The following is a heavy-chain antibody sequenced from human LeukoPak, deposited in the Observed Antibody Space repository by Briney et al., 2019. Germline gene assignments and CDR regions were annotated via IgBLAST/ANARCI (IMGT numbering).Heavy chain of an antibody. V-gene: IGHV3-15*01. CDR2: IKSKTDGGTT. D-gene: IGHD2-2*01. J-gene: IGHJ6*02. CDR3: TTDIVVVPAANYYYYGMDV. Sequence: GRSLRLSCAASGFTFSNAWMSWVRQAPGKGLEWVGRIKSKTDGGTTDYAAPVKGRFTISRDDLKNTLYLQMNSLKTEDTAVYYCTTDIVVVPAANYYYYGMDVWGQGTTVTVSS. CDR1: GFTFSNAW.